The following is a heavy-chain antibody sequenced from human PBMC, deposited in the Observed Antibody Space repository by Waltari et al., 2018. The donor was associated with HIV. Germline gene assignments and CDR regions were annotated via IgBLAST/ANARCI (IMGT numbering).Heavy chain of an antibody. CDR3: ARAITMVRAPYYYYYYGMDV. CDR1: GGTFSSYA. D-gene: IGHD3-10*01. Sequence: QVQLVQSGAEVKKPGSSVKVSCKASGGTFSSYAISWVRQAPGQGLEWMGGIIPSFGTANDAQKFQGRVTITADESTSTAYMELSSLRSEDTAVYYCARAITMVRAPYYYYYYGMDVWGQGTTVTVSS. J-gene: IGHJ6*02. V-gene: IGHV1-69*01. CDR2: IIPSFGTA.